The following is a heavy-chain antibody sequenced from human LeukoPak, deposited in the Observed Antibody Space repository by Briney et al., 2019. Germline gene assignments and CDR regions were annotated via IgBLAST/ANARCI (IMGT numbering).Heavy chain of an antibody. CDR3: ARDIRTRGYDAKGLDF. CDR1: GFTFSSYG. Sequence: PGGSLRLSCAASGFTFSSYGMHWVRQAPGKGLEWVAVISYDGSNKYYADSVKGRFTISRDNSKNTLYLQMNSLRAEDTAVYYCARDIRTRGYDAKGLDFWGQGTLVTVSS. D-gene: IGHD5-12*01. CDR2: ISYDGSNK. J-gene: IGHJ4*02. V-gene: IGHV3-30*03.